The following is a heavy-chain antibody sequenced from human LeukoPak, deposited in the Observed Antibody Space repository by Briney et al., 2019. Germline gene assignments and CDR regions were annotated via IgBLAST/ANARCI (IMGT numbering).Heavy chain of an antibody. CDR3: ARDRSPKIKGGRAFDI. J-gene: IGHJ3*02. CDR1: GYTFTSYG. CDR2: ISAYNGNT. V-gene: IGHV1-18*01. Sequence: ASVKVSCKASGYTFTSYGISWVRQAPGQGLEWMGWISAYNGNTNYAQKLQGRVTMTTDTSTSTAYMELRSLRSDDTAVYYCARDRSPKIKGGRAFDIWGQGTMATVSS.